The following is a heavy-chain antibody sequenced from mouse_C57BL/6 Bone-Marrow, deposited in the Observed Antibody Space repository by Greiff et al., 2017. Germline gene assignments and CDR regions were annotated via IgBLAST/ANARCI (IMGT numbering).Heavy chain of an antibody. V-gene: IGHV1-81*01. Sequence: VKLQESGAELARPGASVKLSCKASGYTFTSYGISWVKQRTGQGLEWIGEIYPSSGNTYYNEKFKGKATLTADKSSSTAYMGLRSLTSEDSAVYFCARARYWYFDVWGTGTTVAGSS. CDR1: GYTFTSYG. J-gene: IGHJ1*03. CDR3: ARARYWYFDV. CDR2: IYPSSGNT.